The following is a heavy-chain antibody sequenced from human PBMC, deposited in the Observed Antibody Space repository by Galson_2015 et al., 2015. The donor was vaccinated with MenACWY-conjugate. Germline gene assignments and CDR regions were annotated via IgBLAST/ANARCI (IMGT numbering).Heavy chain of an antibody. J-gene: IGHJ6*03. CDR3: ARVGRITSWYYYYNMDV. CDR2: IDWDDAK. D-gene: IGHD2-2*01. V-gene: IGHV2-70*11. CDR1: GFSLSTAGMC. Sequence: PALVKPTQTLTLTCSFSGFSLSTAGMCVSWIRQTPGKALEWPARIDWDDAKYYSTSLKTRLSISKDTSKNQVVLTMTNMDPVDTATYYCARVGRITSWYYYYNMDVWGNGTTVIVSS.